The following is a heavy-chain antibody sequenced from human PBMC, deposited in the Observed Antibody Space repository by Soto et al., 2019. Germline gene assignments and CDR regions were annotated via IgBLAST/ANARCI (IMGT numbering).Heavy chain of an antibody. J-gene: IGHJ6*02. V-gene: IGHV3-9*01. CDR3: AKDCCSSDWTTSSGMDV. CDR1: GFTFDDYA. D-gene: IGHD6-19*01. CDR2: ISWNSGSM. Sequence: EVQLVESGGGLVQPGRSLRLSCAASGFTFDDYAMHWVRQAPGKGLEWVSAISWNSGSMGYADSVKGRFTISRDNAKNXLYRQMNRLRDEDTALYYCAKDCCSSDWTTSSGMDVWGQGTTVTVSS.